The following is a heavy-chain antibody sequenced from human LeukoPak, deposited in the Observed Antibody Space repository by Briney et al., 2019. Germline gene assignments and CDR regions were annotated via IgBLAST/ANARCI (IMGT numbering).Heavy chain of an antibody. CDR2: INPSGGST. V-gene: IGHV1-46*01. Sequence: GASVKVSCKASGYTFTSYYMHWVRQAPGQGLEWMGIINPSGGSTSYAQKFQGGVTMTRDTSTGTVYMELSSLRSEDTAVYYCAREPQYTSLYQLLYPYYYYGMDVWGQGTTVTVSS. D-gene: IGHD2-2*02. CDR1: GYTFTSYY. J-gene: IGHJ6*02. CDR3: AREPQYTSLYQLLYPYYYYGMDV.